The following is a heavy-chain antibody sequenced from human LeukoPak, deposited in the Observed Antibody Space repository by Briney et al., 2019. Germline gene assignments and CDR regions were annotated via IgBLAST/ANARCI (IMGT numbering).Heavy chain of an antibody. V-gene: IGHV3-66*01. CDR1: GFTVSNNY. Sequence: PGGSLRLSCAASGFTVSNNYMTWVRQAPGKGLEWVSLIYSGGSTYYADSVKGRFTISRDNSKNTLYLQMNSLRAEDTAVYYCARAIFRAHDYWGQGTLVTVPS. J-gene: IGHJ4*02. D-gene: IGHD3-10*01. CDR2: IYSGGST. CDR3: ARAIFRAHDY.